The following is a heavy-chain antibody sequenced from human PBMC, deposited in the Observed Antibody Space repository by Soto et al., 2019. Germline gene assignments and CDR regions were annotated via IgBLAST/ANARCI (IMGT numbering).Heavy chain of an antibody. CDR1: GGSISSYY. V-gene: IGHV4-59*01. Sequence: PSETLSLTCTVSGGSISSYYWSWIRQPPGKGLEWIGYIYYSGSTNYNPSLKSRVTISVDTSKNQFSLKLSSVTAADTAVYYCARDLSYDFWSGYYAGYYMDVWGKGTTVTVSS. J-gene: IGHJ6*03. D-gene: IGHD3-3*01. CDR2: IYYSGST. CDR3: ARDLSYDFWSGYYAGYYMDV.